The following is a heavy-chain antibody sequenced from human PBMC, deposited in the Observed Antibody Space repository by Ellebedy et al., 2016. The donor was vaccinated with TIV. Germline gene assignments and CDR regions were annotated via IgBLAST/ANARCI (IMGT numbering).Heavy chain of an antibody. CDR2: IKSKREGETP. V-gene: IGHV3-15*01. D-gene: IGHD2-21*01. J-gene: IGHJ4*02. CDR1: GFTFNNAW. CDR3: TTGLWWLDY. Sequence: GESLKISCAASGFTFNNAWMHWVRQAPGKGLEWVGRIKSKREGETPEYTAPVKGRFIISRDDSEDMTYLQLDSLQPEDTAVYYCTTGLWWLDYWGQGILVSVSS.